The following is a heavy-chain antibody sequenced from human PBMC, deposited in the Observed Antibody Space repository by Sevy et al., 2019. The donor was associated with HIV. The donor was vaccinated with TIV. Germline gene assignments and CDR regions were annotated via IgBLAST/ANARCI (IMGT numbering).Heavy chain of an antibody. CDR2: IRSKANSYAT. Sequence: GGSLRLSCAASGFTFSGPAMHWVRQASGKGLEWIGRIRSKANSYATAYAASVKGRFTISRDDSKNTAYLQMNSLKTEDTAVYYCTRTLGYCSSTSCLRFDPWGQGTLVTVSS. CDR3: TRTLGYCSSTSCLRFDP. J-gene: IGHJ5*02. V-gene: IGHV3-73*01. D-gene: IGHD2-2*01. CDR1: GFTFSGPA.